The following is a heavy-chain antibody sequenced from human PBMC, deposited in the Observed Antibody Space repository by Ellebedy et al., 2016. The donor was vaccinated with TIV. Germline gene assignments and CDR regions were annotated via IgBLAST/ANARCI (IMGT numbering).Heavy chain of an antibody. D-gene: IGHD5-24*01. J-gene: IGHJ6*03. CDR3: ARGDGSWAYYYMDV. CDR1: GGSISSSSYY. Sequence: SETLSLTXTVSGGSISSSSYYWGWIRQPPGKGLEWIGSIYYSGSTYYNPSLKSRVTISVDTSKNQFSLKLSSVTAADTAVYYCARGDGSWAYYYMDVWGKGTTVTVSS. V-gene: IGHV4-39*07. CDR2: IYYSGST.